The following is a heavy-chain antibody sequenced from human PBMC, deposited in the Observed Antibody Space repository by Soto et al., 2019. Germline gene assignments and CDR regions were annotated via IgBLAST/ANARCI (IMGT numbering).Heavy chain of an antibody. CDR3: ASSTIFGVVIRYYYYYYYGMDV. Sequence: PSQTLSLTCAISGDSVSSNSAAWNWIRQSPSRGLEWLGRTYYRSKWYNDYAVSVKSRITINPDTSKNQFSLQLNSVTPEDTAVYYCASSTIFGVVIRYYYYYYYGMDVWGQGTTVTVSS. J-gene: IGHJ6*02. D-gene: IGHD3-3*01. V-gene: IGHV6-1*01. CDR2: TYYRSKWYN. CDR1: GDSVSSNSAA.